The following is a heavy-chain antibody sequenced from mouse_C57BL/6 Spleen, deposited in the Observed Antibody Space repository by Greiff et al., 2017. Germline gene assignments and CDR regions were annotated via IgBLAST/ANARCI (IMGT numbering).Heavy chain of an antibody. CDR2: ISSGSSTI. D-gene: IGHD2-4*01. CDR1: GFTFSDYG. Sequence: DVKLVESGGGLVKPGGSLKLSCAASGFTFSDYGMHWVRQAPEKGLEWVAYISSGSSTIYYADKVKGRFTISRDNAKNTLFLQMTSLRSEDTAMYYCARTYYDYDGYAMDYWGQGTSVTVSS. J-gene: IGHJ4*01. V-gene: IGHV5-17*01. CDR3: ARTYYDYDGYAMDY.